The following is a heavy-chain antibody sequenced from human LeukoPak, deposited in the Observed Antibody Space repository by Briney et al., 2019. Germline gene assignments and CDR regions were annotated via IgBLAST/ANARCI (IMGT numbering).Heavy chain of an antibody. D-gene: IGHD1-7*01. CDR2: IYSGGNT. J-gene: IGHJ6*02. CDR3: AREAVELRGGLHYYYGMDV. Sequence: GGSLRLSCAASGFTVSSNYMSWVRQAPGKGLEWVSVIYSGGNTYYADSVKGRFTISRDNSKNTLYLQMNSLRAEDTAVYYCAREAVELRGGLHYYYGMDVWGQGTTVTVSS. CDR1: GFTVSSNY. V-gene: IGHV3-66*01.